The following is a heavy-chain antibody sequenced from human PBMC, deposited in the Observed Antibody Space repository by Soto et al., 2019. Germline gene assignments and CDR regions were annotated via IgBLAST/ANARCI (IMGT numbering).Heavy chain of an antibody. D-gene: IGHD3-16*01. CDR3: AEDLDAYAWSLGGWFAP. Sequence: PGGSLRLSCAVSGFTFSGFGMDWGRPAPGKGRGGVAVIALVGDKKYYASSVKGRFIISRDNSRSTVYLDMNSLRPEDTAVYYCAEDLDAYAWSLGGWFAPWGQGNQFTVSS. V-gene: IGHV3-30*18. J-gene: IGHJ5*02. CDR1: GFTFSGFG. CDR2: IALVGDKK.